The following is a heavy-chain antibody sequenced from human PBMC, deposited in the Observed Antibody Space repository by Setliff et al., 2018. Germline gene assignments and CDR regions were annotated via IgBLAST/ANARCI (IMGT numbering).Heavy chain of an antibody. Sequence: ASVKVSCKASGGTFSNYDISWVRQAPGQGLEWMGGIIPIFGTTNYAQRFQGRVTITTDESTSTAYMELSSLRSEDTAVYYCARDVWGAGTGWFDPWGLGILVTVSS. V-gene: IGHV1-69*05. J-gene: IGHJ5*02. CDR1: GGTFSNYD. D-gene: IGHD1-1*01. CDR2: IIPIFGTT. CDR3: ARDVWGAGTGWFDP.